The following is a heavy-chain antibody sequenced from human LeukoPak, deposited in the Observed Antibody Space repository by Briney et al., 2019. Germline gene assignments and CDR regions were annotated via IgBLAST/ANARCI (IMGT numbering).Heavy chain of an antibody. V-gene: IGHV3-48*01. CDR2: ISSGTTTI. D-gene: IGHD3-9*01. J-gene: IGHJ4*02. Sequence: GGSLRLSCAASGFTFSRYSMHWVRRAPGKGLEWVSYISSGTTTIYYADFVKGRFTISRDNAKNSLYLQMDSLRAEDTALYYCATWHAGYSRHFDYWGQGILVTVSS. CDR3: ATWHAGYSRHFDY. CDR1: GFTFSRYS.